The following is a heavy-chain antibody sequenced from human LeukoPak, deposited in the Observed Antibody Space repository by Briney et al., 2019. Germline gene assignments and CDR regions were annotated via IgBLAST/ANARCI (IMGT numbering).Heavy chain of an antibody. CDR2: ISGSGGST. D-gene: IGHD3-3*01. CDR1: GFTFSSYA. CDR3: ARRGLRPDYYYMDV. J-gene: IGHJ6*03. V-gene: IGHV3-23*01. Sequence: GGSLRLSCAASGFTFSSYAMSWVRQAPGKGLEWVSAISGSGGSTYYADSVKGRFTISRDNSKNTLYLQMNSLRAEDMAVYYCARRGLRPDYYYMDVWGKGTTVTVSS.